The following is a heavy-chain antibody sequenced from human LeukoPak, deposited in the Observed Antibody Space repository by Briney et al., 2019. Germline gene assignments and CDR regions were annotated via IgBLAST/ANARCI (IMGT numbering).Heavy chain of an antibody. J-gene: IGHJ3*02. CDR2: IRYDGSNK. V-gene: IGHV3-30*02. CDR3: AKGGFGELLSDPLDAFDI. CDR1: GFTFSSYG. Sequence: GGSLRLSCAASGFTFSSYGMHWVRQAPGKGLEWVAFIRYDGSNKYYADSVKGRFTISRDNSKNTLYLQMNSLRAEDTAVYYCAKGGFGELLSDPLDAFDIWGQGTMVTVSS. D-gene: IGHD3-10*01.